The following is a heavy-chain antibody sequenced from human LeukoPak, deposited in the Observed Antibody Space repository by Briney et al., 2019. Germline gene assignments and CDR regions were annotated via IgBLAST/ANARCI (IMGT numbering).Heavy chain of an antibody. Sequence: SVKVSCKAPGGTFSSYAISWVRQAPGQGLEWMGRIIPIFGIVNYAQKFQGRVTITADKSTSTAYMELSSLRSEDTAVYYCAGGIAVAGIDYWGQGTLVTVSS. CDR1: GGTFSSYA. D-gene: IGHD6-19*01. J-gene: IGHJ4*02. CDR2: IIPIFGIV. V-gene: IGHV1-69*04. CDR3: AGGIAVAGIDY.